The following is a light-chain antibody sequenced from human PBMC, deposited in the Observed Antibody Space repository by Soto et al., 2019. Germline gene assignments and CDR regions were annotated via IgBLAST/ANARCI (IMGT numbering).Light chain of an antibody. CDR3: QQYNNWPLT. V-gene: IGKV3-20*01. CDR1: QSISSSY. J-gene: IGKJ4*01. CDR2: GAS. Sequence: VLTQSPGTLSLSPGERAAISCRASQSISSSYLAWYQHKPGQAPRLLIYGASSRATGIPHRFSGSGSGTDFTLTISRLEPEDCGVYYCQQYNNWPLTFGGGTKVEI.